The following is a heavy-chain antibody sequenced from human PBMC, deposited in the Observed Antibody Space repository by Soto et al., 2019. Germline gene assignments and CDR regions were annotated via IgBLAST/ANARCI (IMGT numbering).Heavy chain of an antibody. CDR2: INHSGST. CDR3: ASGRFLEWSYPKPYCCGRDV. CDR1: GGSFSGYY. Sequence: PSETLSLTCAVYGGSFSGYYWSWIRQPPGKGLEWIGEINHSGSTNYNPSLKSRVTISVDTAKNQFSLKLSSVTAADTAVYYCASGRFLEWSYPKPYCCGRDVWGHVPSVTV. V-gene: IGHV4-34*01. D-gene: IGHD3-3*01. J-gene: IGHJ6*01.